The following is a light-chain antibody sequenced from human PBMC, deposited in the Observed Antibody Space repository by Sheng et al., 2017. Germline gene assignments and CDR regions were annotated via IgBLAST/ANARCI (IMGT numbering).Light chain of an antibody. CDR3: QQYGVYYT. CDR2: RTS. CDR1: QNIKTS. Sequence: DIQVTQSPSTLSASVGDSVTITCRTSQNIKTSLAWYQQKSGKAPKLLIYRTSNLETWVPSRFSGSGSVTEFTLFISSVQPDDFATYYCQQYGVYYTFGQGTRLEV. J-gene: IGKJ2*01. V-gene: IGKV1-5*03.